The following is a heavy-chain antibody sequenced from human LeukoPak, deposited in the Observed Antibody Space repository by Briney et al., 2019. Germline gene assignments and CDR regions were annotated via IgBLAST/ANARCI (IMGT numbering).Heavy chain of an antibody. D-gene: IGHD4-17*01. CDR3: ASNSRIYGDYVDFDY. V-gene: IGHV3-7*01. Sequence: PGGSLRLSCAASGFTFSSYWMSWVRQAPGKGLEWVANIKHDGSDKYYVDSVKGRFTISRDNAKNSLYLQMNSLRAEDTAVYYCASNSRIYGDYVDFDYWGQGTLVIVSS. J-gene: IGHJ4*02. CDR2: IKHDGSDK. CDR1: GFTFSSYW.